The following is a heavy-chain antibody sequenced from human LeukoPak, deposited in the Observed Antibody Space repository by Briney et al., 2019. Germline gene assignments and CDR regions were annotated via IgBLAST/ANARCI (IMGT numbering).Heavy chain of an antibody. CDR2: IYYSGST. V-gene: IGHV4-30-4*01. CDR3: ARELRSSFDY. CDR1: GGSLSNFY. D-gene: IGHD3-3*01. Sequence: SETLSLTCSVSGGSLSNFYWSWIRQPPGKGLEWIGYIYYSGSTYYNPSLKSRVTISVDTSKNQFSLKLSSVTAADTAVYYCARELRSSFDYWGQGTLVTVSS. J-gene: IGHJ4*02.